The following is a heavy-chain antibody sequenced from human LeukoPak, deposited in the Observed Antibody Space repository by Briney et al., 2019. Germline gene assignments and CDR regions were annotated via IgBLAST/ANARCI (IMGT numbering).Heavy chain of an antibody. CDR1: GFTFSSYW. V-gene: IGHV3-74*01. Sequence: GGSLRLSCVSSGFTFSSYWMHWVRQAPGKGLVWVSRINTDGRTTTYADSVKGRFTISRDNAKNTLYLQMNSLRAEDTAMYYCARVGRDYSSSSPPDYWGQGTLVTVSS. D-gene: IGHD6-6*01. CDR3: ARVGRDYSSSSPPDY. CDR2: INTDGRTT. J-gene: IGHJ4*02.